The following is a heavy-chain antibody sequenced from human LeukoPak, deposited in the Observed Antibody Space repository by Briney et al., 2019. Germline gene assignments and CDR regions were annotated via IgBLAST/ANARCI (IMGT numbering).Heavy chain of an antibody. V-gene: IGHV3-23*01. J-gene: IGHJ4*02. CDR3: PADFRRVGAFDY. CDR1: GFTFSSYA. CDR2: ISGSGGST. D-gene: IGHD1-26*01. Sequence: QSGGSPRLSCAASGFTFSSYAMSWVRQAPGKGLEWVSAISGSGGSTYYADSVKGRFTISRDNAKNTLYLQMNSLRTEDTAVYYCPADFRRVGAFDYWGQGTLVTVSS.